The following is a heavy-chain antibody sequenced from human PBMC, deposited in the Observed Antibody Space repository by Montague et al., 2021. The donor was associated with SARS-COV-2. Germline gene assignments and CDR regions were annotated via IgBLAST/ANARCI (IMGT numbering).Heavy chain of an antibody. D-gene: IGHD1-1*01. J-gene: IGHJ3*01. V-gene: IGHV3-9*01. CDR1: GFTFDDFS. CDR3: ARGSASGNRNTFDV. Sequence: SLRLSCATSGFTFDDFSVHWVRLGPGLGLEWASGVSWHSDTIGYAVPVKGRFSISRDNGKNFLYLQMDSLKTEDTALYFCARGSASGNRNTFDVWGQGTMVTVSP. CDR2: VSWHSDTI.